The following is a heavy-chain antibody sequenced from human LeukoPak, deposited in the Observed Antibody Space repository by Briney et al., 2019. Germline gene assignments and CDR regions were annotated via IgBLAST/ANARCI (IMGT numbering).Heavy chain of an antibody. J-gene: IGHJ6*02. D-gene: IGHD3-9*01. CDR3: ARVTGYYYYGMDV. CDR2: IYHSGST. Sequence: SETLSLTCAVSGGSISSGGYSWSWIRQPPGKGLEWIGYIYHSGSTYYNPSLKSRVTISVDRSKNQFSLKLSSVTAADTAVYYCARVTGYYYYGMDVWGQGTTVTVSS. CDR1: GGSISSGGYS. V-gene: IGHV4-30-2*01.